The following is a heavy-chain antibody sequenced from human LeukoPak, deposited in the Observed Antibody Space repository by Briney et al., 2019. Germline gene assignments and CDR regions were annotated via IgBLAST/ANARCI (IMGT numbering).Heavy chain of an antibody. Sequence: SETLSLSCTVSGGSISSYYWSWIRQPPGKGLEWIGYIYYSGSTNYNPSLKSRVTISVDTSKNQFSLKLSSVTAADTAVYYCARSPKTPRPYYDFWSGYPTFDYWGQGTLVTVSS. CDR2: IYYSGST. V-gene: IGHV4-59*08. CDR1: GGSISSYY. D-gene: IGHD3-3*01. CDR3: ARSPKTPRPYYDFWSGYPTFDY. J-gene: IGHJ4*02.